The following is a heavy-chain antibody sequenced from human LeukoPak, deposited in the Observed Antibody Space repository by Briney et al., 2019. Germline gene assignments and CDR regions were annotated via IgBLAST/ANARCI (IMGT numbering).Heavy chain of an antibody. D-gene: IGHD6-13*01. CDR1: GYTFTSYD. Sequence: ASVKVSCKASGYTFTSYDINWVRQATGQGLEWMGWMNPNSGNTGYAQKFQGRVTMTRNTSISTAYMELSSLRSEDTAVYYCAKDLVAAAGTDYDYWGQGTLVTVSS. J-gene: IGHJ4*02. CDR3: AKDLVAAAGTDYDY. V-gene: IGHV1-8*01. CDR2: MNPNSGNT.